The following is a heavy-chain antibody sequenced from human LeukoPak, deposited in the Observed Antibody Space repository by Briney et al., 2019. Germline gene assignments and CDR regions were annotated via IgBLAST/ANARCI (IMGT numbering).Heavy chain of an antibody. D-gene: IGHD3-10*01. Sequence: GGSLRLSCAASGFTFSSYAMHWVRQAPGKGLEWVAVISYDGSNKYYADSVKGRFTISRDNSKNTLYLQMNSLRAEDTAVYYCARAGNQVPRFGAEFDYWGQGTLVTVSS. J-gene: IGHJ4*02. CDR2: ISYDGSNK. V-gene: IGHV3-30-3*01. CDR1: GFTFSSYA. CDR3: ARAGNQVPRFGAEFDY.